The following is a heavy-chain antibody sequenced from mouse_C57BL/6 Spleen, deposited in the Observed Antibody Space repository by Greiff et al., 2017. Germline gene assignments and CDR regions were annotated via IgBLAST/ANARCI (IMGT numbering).Heavy chain of an antibody. CDR2: INPNNGGT. J-gene: IGHJ1*03. D-gene: IGHD2-5*01. CDR3: DGWSNSDYSYWYFDV. V-gene: IGHV1-18*01. Sequence: EVQLQQSGPELVKPGASVKIPCKASGYTFTDYNMDWVKQSHGKSLEWIGDINPNNGGTIYNQKFKGKATLTVDKSSSTANMELRSLTSEDTAVYYCDGWSNSDYSYWYFDVWGTGTTVTVSS. CDR1: GYTFTDYN.